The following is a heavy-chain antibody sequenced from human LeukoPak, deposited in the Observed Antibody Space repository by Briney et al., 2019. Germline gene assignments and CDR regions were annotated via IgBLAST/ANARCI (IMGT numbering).Heavy chain of an antibody. CDR1: GFTFSSYS. D-gene: IGHD6-13*01. V-gene: IGHV3-21*01. J-gene: IGHJ6*03. CDR3: ARAAAGTGYYYMDA. Sequence: PGGSLRLSCAASGFTFSSYSMNWVRQAPGKGLEWVSSISSSSYIYYADSVKGRFTISRDNAKNSLYLQMNSLRAEDTAVYYCARAAAGTGYYYMDAWGKGTTVTVSS. CDR2: ISSSSYI.